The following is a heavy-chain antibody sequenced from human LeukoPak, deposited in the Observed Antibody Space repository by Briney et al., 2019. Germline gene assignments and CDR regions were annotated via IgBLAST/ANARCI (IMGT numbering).Heavy chain of an antibody. Sequence: PSETLSLTCTVSGGSISSYYWSWIRQPPGKGLEWIGYIYYSGSTNYNPSLKSRVTISVDTSKNQFSLKLSSVTAADTAVYYCARVAIFGVVINRPDAFDIWGQGTMVTVSS. J-gene: IGHJ3*02. CDR2: IYYSGST. V-gene: IGHV4-59*08. CDR1: GGSISSYY. D-gene: IGHD3-3*01. CDR3: ARVAIFGVVINRPDAFDI.